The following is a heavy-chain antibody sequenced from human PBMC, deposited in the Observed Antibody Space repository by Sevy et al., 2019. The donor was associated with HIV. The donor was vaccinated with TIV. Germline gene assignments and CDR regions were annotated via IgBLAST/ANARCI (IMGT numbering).Heavy chain of an antibody. CDR3: ARNPVTYSSGWHFDY. J-gene: IGHJ4*02. Sequence: GGSLRLSCAASGFTFSSYSMHWVRQAPGKGLEWVAVIWYDGSNKYYADSVKGRFTISRDNSKNTLYLQMNSLRAEDTAVYYCARNPVTYSSGWHFDYWGQGTLVTVSS. D-gene: IGHD6-19*01. CDR1: GFTFSSYS. V-gene: IGHV3-33*01. CDR2: IWYDGSNK.